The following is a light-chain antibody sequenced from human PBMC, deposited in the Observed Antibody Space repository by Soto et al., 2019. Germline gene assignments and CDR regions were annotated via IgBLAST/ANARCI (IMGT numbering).Light chain of an antibody. J-gene: IGKJ1*01. CDR2: DAS. CDR1: QSVSSN. V-gene: IGKV3-15*01. Sequence: EKVMTQSPATLSVSPGERATLSCRASQSVSSNLAWYQQKPGQAPRLLIYDASTRATGITARFSGSGSGTEFTLTISSLQSEDRAVYYCQQYDDWPETFGQGTKVEIK. CDR3: QQYDDWPET.